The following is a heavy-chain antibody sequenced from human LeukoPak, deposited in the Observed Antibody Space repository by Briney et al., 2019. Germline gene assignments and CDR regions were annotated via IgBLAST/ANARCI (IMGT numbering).Heavy chain of an antibody. CDR3: ARLATDILTGQDY. CDR2: INPGGGST. V-gene: IGHV1-46*01. Sequence: GGSLRLSCTASGFTFTSYYMHWVRQAPGQGLEWMGVINPGGGSTDYAQKFQGRVTMTRGTSTSTFYMEVSSLRSEDAAVYYCARLATDILTGQDYWGQGTLVTVSS. D-gene: IGHD3-9*01. J-gene: IGHJ4*02. CDR1: GFTFTSYY.